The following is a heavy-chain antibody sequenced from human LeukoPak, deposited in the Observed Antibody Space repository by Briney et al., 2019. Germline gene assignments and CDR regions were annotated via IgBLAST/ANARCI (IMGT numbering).Heavy chain of an antibody. J-gene: IGHJ6*02. D-gene: IGHD1-14*01. CDR1: GFTFSSYA. CDR2: ISGSGGTT. V-gene: IGHV3-23*01. Sequence: GGSLRLSCAASGFTFSSYAMSWVRQAPGKGLEWVSAISGSGGTTYYADSVKGWFTISRDSSKNTLYLQMNSLRAEDTAVYYCAKVSGGGLYYDGMDVWGQGTTVTVSS. CDR3: AKVSGGGLYYDGMDV.